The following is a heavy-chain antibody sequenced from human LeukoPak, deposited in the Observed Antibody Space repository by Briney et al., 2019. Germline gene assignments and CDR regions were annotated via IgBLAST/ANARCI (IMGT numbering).Heavy chain of an antibody. CDR2: ISSSSSYI. Sequence: PGGSLRLSCAASGFTFSSYSMNWVRQAPGKGLEWVSSISSSSSYIYYADSVKGRFTISRDNANNSLYLQMNSLRAEDTAVYYCARVSVFDWLLSLDYWGQGTLVTVSS. CDR3: ARVSVFDWLLSLDY. J-gene: IGHJ4*02. V-gene: IGHV3-21*01. D-gene: IGHD3-9*01. CDR1: GFTFSSYS.